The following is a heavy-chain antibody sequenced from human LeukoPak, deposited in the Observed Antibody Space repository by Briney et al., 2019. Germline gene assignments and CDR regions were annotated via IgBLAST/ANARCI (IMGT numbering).Heavy chain of an antibody. CDR1: GFTFGDYA. Sequence: GGSLRLSCAASGFTFGDYAMMWVRQTPGKGLEWLSYIVSFSSPVYYADSVKGRFTISRDNAKNSLYLQVNSLRAEDTAMYYCARFLNNYTYADYWGQGTLVTVSS. D-gene: IGHD1/OR15-1a*01. CDR2: IVSFSSPV. CDR3: ARFLNNYTYADY. V-gene: IGHV3-48*04. J-gene: IGHJ4*02.